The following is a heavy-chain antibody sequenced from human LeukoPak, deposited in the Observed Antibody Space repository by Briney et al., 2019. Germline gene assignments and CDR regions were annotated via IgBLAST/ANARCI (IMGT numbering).Heavy chain of an antibody. CDR2: IYYSGST. V-gene: IGHV4-39*07. CDR1: GGSISSSSYY. CDR3: RRDWLKANVDKLKGFNN. J-gene: IGHJ4*02. D-gene: IGHD5-12*01. Sequence: SSETLSLTCTVSGGSISSSSYYWGWIRQPPGKGLEWIGSIYYSGSTYYNPSLKSRVTISVDTSKNQFSLKLSSVTAADTAVYYLRRDWLKANVDKLKGFNNWGQGTLVT.